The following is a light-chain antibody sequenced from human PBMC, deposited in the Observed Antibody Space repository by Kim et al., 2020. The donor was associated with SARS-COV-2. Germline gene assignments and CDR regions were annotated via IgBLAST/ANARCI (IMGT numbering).Light chain of an antibody. Sequence: ALGQTVTITCQGDSLRTYYASWYQQKPGQAPILVIFDKSNRPSGIPHRFSGSGSGSTASLTITGAQAEDEADYYCNSRDSGGFHWVFGAGTKLTVL. CDR1: SLRTYY. CDR2: DKS. CDR3: NSRDSGGFHWV. J-gene: IGLJ3*02. V-gene: IGLV3-19*01.